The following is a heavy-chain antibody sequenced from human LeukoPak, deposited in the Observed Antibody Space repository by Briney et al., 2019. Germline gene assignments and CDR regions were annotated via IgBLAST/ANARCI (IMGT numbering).Heavy chain of an antibody. J-gene: IGHJ6*02. V-gene: IGHV3-7*01. CDR1: GFSISNYW. CDR2: IKQAESER. CDR3: ARGRFNYGCGMDV. Sequence: GGSLRLSCAGSGFSISNYWMSWVRQAPGKGLEWVANIKQAESERFYVDSVKDRFIISRENAENSVYLQMNSLRDEDTAVYYCARGRFNYGCGMDVWGQGTTVIVSS. D-gene: IGHD4-17*01.